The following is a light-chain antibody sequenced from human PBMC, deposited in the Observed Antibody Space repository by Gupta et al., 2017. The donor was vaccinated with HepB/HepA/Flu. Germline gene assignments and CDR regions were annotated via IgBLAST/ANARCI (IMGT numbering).Light chain of an antibody. CDR1: SSNIGSFY. CDR3: ASWDDSLSGGV. J-gene: IGLJ3*02. CDR2: RNN. V-gene: IGLV1-47*01. Sequence: QSVLTQPPSASGTPGQRVTISCFGSSSNIGSFYVNWYQQLPGTAPKLLIYRNNQRPSVVPDRFSGSKSGTSASLAVSGLRSEDEGDYYCASWDDSLSGGVFGGGTKLTVL.